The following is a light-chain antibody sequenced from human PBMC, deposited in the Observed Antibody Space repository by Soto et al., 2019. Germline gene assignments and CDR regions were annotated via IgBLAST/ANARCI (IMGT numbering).Light chain of an antibody. Sequence: EIVLTQSPGTLSLSPGERATLSCRASQSVSSSYLAWYQQKPGQAPRLLIYGASGRATGIPDRFSGGGSGTSFTLTISRLEPEDFAVYYCQQYGSSRGFTFGPGTKVDIK. V-gene: IGKV3-20*01. CDR3: QQYGSSRGFT. J-gene: IGKJ3*01. CDR2: GAS. CDR1: QSVSSSY.